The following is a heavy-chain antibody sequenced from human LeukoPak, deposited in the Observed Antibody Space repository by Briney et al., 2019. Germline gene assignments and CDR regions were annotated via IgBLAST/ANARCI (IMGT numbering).Heavy chain of an antibody. CDR1: GGSISSSSYY. J-gene: IGHJ3*02. D-gene: IGHD3-10*01. Sequence: SETLSLTCTVSGGSISSSSYYWGWIRQPPGKGLEWIGSIYYSGSTYYNPSLKSRVTISVDTSKNQFSLKLSSVTAADTAVYYCARRRVGYAFDIWGQGIMVTVSS. V-gene: IGHV4-39*01. CDR3: ARRRVGYAFDI. CDR2: IYYSGST.